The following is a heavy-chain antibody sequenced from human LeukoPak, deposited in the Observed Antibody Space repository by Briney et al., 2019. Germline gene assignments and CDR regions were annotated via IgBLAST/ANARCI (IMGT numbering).Heavy chain of an antibody. V-gene: IGHV1-69*04. J-gene: IGHJ6*02. Sequence: ASVKVSCKASGGTFSSYAISWVRQAPGQGLEWMGRIIPIFGIANYAQKFQGRVTITAGKSTSTAYMELSSLRSEDTAVYYCAREDRTVVVVAATYYYYYGMDVWGQGTTVTVSS. CDR1: GGTFSSYA. CDR3: AREDRTVVVVAATYYYYYGMDV. D-gene: IGHD2-15*01. CDR2: IIPIFGIA.